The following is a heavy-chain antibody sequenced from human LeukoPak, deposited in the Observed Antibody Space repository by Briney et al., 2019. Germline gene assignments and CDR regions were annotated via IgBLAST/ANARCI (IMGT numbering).Heavy chain of an antibody. CDR1: GFTFSNYG. Sequence: GGSLRLSCAPSGFTFSNYGMHWVRQAPGKGLEWVALISDDGSKRYYADSVKGRVSIPRDNSKNTLYLQMNSLRADDTAVYYCAKDWSYQGYYYYMDVWGKGTTVTISS. J-gene: IGHJ6*03. CDR3: AKDWSYQGYYYYMDV. V-gene: IGHV3-30*18. D-gene: IGHD1-26*01. CDR2: ISDDGSKR.